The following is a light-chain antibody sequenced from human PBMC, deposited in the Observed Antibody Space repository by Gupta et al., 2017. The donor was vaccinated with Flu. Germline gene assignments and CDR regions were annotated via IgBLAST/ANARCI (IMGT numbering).Light chain of an antibody. CDR3: SSYTSTSTLWV. CDR2: EVS. CDR1: SSDVGDYDY. V-gene: IGLV2-14*01. J-gene: IGLJ3*02. Sequence: QSALTQPASVSGSPGQSITISCAGTSSDVGDYDYVSWYQQHPGKAPKLIIFEVSNRPSGVSNRFSGSKSGNTASLTISGLQAEDEADYYCSSYTSTSTLWVFGGGTKLTVL.